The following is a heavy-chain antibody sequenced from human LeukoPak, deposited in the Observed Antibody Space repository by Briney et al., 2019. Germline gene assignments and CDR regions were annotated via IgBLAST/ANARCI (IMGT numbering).Heavy chain of an antibody. CDR3: AKDRYYYDSSGSIYFDY. J-gene: IGHJ4*02. CDR2: ISYDGSNK. D-gene: IGHD3-22*01. CDR1: GFTFSSYS. Sequence: GGSLRLSCAASGFTFSSYSMNWVRQAPGKGLEWVAVISYDGSNKYYADSVKGRFTISRDNSKNTLYLQMNSLRAEDTAVYYCAKDRYYYDSSGSIYFDYWGQGTLVTVSS. V-gene: IGHV3-30*18.